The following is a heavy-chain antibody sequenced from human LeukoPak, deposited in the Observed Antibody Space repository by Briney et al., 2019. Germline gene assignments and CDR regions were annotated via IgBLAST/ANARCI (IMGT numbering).Heavy chain of an antibody. CDR1: GFSLSTSGVG. J-gene: IGHJ4*02. D-gene: IGHD1-26*01. Sequence: SGPTLVKPTQTLTLTCTFSGFSLSTSGVGVGWIRQPPGKALEGLALIYWDGDKRYSPSLKSRLTITKDTSKNQVVLTMTNMDPVDTATYYCAHRRGSYHYFDYWGQGTLVTVSS. V-gene: IGHV2-5*02. CDR3: AHRRGSYHYFDY. CDR2: IYWDGDK.